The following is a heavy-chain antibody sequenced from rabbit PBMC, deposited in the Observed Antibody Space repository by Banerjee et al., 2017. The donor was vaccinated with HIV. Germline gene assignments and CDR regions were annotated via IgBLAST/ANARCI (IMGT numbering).Heavy chain of an antibody. CDR2: IYAGSSGST. CDR3: ARTSTTYSYYAMDL. V-gene: IGHV1S40*01. J-gene: IGHJ6*01. D-gene: IGHD1-1*01. CDR1: GFTFSSYY. Sequence: QSLEESGGDLVQPEGSLTLTCTASGFTFSSYYMCWVRQAPGKGLEWIACIYAGSSGSTAYATWAKGPFTISKTSSTTVTLQMTSLTAADTATYFCARTSTTYSYYAMDLWGPGTLVTVS.